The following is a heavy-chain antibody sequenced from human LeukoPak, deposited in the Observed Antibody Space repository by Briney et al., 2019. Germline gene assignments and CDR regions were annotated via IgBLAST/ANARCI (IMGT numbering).Heavy chain of an antibody. Sequence: GGSLRLSCVASRFTFSSYSMNWVRQAPGKGLEWVSSISSSSSYIYYADSVKGRFTISRDNAKNSLYLQMNSLRAEDTAVYYCARDPGGPYNWNPLFDPWGQGTLVTVSS. CDR2: ISSSSSYI. CDR3: ARDPGGPYNWNPLFDP. V-gene: IGHV3-21*01. D-gene: IGHD1-20*01. J-gene: IGHJ5*02. CDR1: RFTFSSYS.